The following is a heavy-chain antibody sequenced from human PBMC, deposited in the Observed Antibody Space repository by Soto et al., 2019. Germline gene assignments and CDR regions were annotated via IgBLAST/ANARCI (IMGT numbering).Heavy chain of an antibody. V-gene: IGHV4-59*08. Sequence: QVQLQESGPGLVKPSETLSLTCTVSGGSISSYYWSWIRQPPGKGLEWIEYIYYSGSTNYNPSLKCRVPISVDTSKSQFSLQLGSVPAADTAVYYCARHGHPSRFDYGGQGTLVTVSS. CDR3: ARHGHPSRFDY. CDR2: IYYSGST. CDR1: GGSISSYY. J-gene: IGHJ4*02.